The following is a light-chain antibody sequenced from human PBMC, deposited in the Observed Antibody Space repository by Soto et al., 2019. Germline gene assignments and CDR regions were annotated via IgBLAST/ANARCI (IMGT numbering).Light chain of an antibody. V-gene: IGKV1-5*03. J-gene: IGKJ2*01. CDR3: QHYNSYLYT. CDR2: QAS. Sequence: DIQMTQSPSTLSASVGDRVTITCRASESIDNWLAWYQQKPGKAPKLLIYQASSLQSGVRARFSGSGSGEEFTLTISSLQPDDFATYYCQHYNSYLYTFGQGTKLEI. CDR1: ESIDNW.